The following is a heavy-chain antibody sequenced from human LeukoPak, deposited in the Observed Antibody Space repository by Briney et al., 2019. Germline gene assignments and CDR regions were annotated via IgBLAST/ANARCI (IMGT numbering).Heavy chain of an antibody. CDR3: ARGWAYSSSWYDY. J-gene: IGHJ4*02. CDR2: INHSGST. V-gene: IGHV4-34*01. D-gene: IGHD6-13*01. CDR1: GVSFSGYY. Sequence: PSETLSLTCAVYGVSFSGYYWSWIRQPPGKGLEWIGEINHSGSTNYNPSLKSRVTISVDTSKNQFSLKLSSVTAADTAVYYCARGWAYSSSWYDYWGQGTLVTVSS.